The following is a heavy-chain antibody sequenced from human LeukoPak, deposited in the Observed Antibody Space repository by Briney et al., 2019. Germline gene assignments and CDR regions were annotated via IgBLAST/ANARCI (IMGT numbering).Heavy chain of an antibody. CDR3: ASSDFWSGYLVY. CDR1: GYTFTSYG. D-gene: IGHD3-3*01. Sequence: GASVKVSCKASGYTFTSYGISWVRQAPGQGLEWMGRIIPILGIANYAQKFQGRVTITADKSTSTAYMELSSLRSEDTAVYYCASSDFWSGYLVYWGQGTLVTVSS. V-gene: IGHV1-69*04. CDR2: IIPILGIA. J-gene: IGHJ4*02.